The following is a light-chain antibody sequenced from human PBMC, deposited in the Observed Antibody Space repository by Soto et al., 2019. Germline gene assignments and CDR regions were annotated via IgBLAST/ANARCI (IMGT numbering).Light chain of an antibody. J-gene: IGKJ1*01. Sequence: IVLSQSPGTLSLSPWGRASLSFRSIQSVSSTYLAWYQQKPGQAPSLLIYGASSRATGIPDRFSGSGSETEFTLTISSLQSEDFAVYYCHLYNDWTRTFGQGTKVDI. CDR2: GAS. CDR3: HLYNDWTRT. CDR1: QSVSSTY. V-gene: IGKV3-20*01.